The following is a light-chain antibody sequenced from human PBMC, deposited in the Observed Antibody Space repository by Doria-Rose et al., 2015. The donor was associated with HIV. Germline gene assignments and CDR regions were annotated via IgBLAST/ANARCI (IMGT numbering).Light chain of an antibody. CDR1: QSVLYSSNNKNY. CDR3: QQYYSTPRG. V-gene: IGKV4-1*01. Sequence: ATINCKSSQSVLYSSNNKNYLAWYQQKPGQPPKLLIYWASTRESGVPDRFSGSGSGTDFTLTISSLQAEDVAVYYCQQYYSTPRGFGQGTKLEIK. CDR2: WAS. J-gene: IGKJ2*03.